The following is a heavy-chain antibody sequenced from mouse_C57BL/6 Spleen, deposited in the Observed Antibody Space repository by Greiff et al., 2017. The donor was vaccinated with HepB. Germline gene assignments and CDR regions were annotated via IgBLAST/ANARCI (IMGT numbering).Heavy chain of an antibody. Sequence: QVHVKQSGPGLVQPSQSLSITCTVSGFSLTSYGVHWVRQSPGKGLEWLGVIWSGGSTDYNAAFISRLSISKDNSKSQVFFKMNSLQADDTAIYYCARKYDYDAPYYAMDYWGQGTSVTVSS. CDR3: ARKYDYDAPYYAMDY. V-gene: IGHV2-2*01. J-gene: IGHJ4*01. CDR1: GFSLTSYG. D-gene: IGHD2-4*01. CDR2: IWSGGST.